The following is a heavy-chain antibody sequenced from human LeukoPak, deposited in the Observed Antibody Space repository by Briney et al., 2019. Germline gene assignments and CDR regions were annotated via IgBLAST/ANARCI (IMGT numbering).Heavy chain of an antibody. D-gene: IGHD2-15*01. CDR2: IWYDGSNK. J-gene: IGHJ4*02. Sequence: GGSLRLSCAASGFTFSSYGVHWVRQAPGKGLEWVAVIWYDGSNKYYADSVKGRFTISRDNSKNTLYLQMNSLRAEDTAVYYCARGSNCSGGSCYPDVDYWGQGTLVTVSS. CDR3: ARGSNCSGGSCYPDVDY. CDR1: GFTFSSYG. V-gene: IGHV3-33*01.